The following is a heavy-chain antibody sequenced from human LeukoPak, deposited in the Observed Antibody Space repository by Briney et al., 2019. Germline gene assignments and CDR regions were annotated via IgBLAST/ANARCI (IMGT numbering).Heavy chain of an antibody. Sequence: GGSLRLSCAASGFTFSDYYMSWVRQAPGNWLQWVSYITSSGSTIYYADSVKGRFTISRDNAKNSLYLQMNSLRAEDTAVYYCARASSGTYSETDYWGQGTLVTDSS. CDR2: ITSSGSTI. CDR1: GFTFSDYY. D-gene: IGHD1-26*01. CDR3: ARASSGTYSETDY. J-gene: IGHJ4*02. V-gene: IGHV3-11*04.